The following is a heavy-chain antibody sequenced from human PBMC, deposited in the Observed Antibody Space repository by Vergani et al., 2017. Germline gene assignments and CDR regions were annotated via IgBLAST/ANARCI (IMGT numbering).Heavy chain of an antibody. J-gene: IGHJ4*02. CDR1: GFTFSSYA. D-gene: IGHD6-19*01. V-gene: IGHV3-23*01. CDR3: AKAYSSGWYYFDY. Sequence: EVQLLASGGGLVQPGGSLRLSCAASGFTFSSYAMSWVRQAPGKGLEWVSAIRGSGVSTYYADSVKGRFTISRDTSKNTLYLQMNSLRAEDTAGYYWAKAYSSGWYYFDYWGQGTLVSVSS. CDR2: IRGSGVST.